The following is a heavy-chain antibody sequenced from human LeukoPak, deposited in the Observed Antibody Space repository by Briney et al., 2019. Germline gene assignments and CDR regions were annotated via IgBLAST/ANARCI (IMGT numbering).Heavy chain of an antibody. V-gene: IGHV3-49*03. CDR2: IRSKAYGGTT. CDR1: GFTFSISA. Sequence: GGSLRLSCAASGFTFSISAMSWFRQAPGKGLEWVGFIRSKAYGGTTEYAASVKGRFTISRDDSKSIAYLQMNSLKTEDTAVYYCTRVSCSGGSCYYYYYMDVWGKGTTVTVSS. CDR3: TRVSCSGGSCYYYYYMDV. D-gene: IGHD2-15*01. J-gene: IGHJ6*03.